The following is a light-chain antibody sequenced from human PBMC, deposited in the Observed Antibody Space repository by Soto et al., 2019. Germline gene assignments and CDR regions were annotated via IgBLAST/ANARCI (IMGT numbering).Light chain of an antibody. CDR2: KAS. CDR1: QSISSW. Sequence: DIQMTQSPSTLSASVGVRVTITCRASQSISSWVAWYQQKPGKAPKLRIYKASSLESGVPSRFSGSGSGTEFTLTISSLKPDDFATYYCQQYNSYPYTFGQGTKLEIK. V-gene: IGKV1-5*03. CDR3: QQYNSYPYT. J-gene: IGKJ2*01.